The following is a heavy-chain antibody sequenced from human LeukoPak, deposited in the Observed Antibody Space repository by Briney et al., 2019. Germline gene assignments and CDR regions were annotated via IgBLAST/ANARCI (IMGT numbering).Heavy chain of an antibody. Sequence: GGSLRLSCAASGFTFSSYSMNWVRQAPGKGLEWVSSISSSSSYIYYADSVKGRFTISRDNAKNSLYLQMNSLRAEDTAVYYCARDPSVYGSGNYDYWGQGTLVTVSS. D-gene: IGHD3-10*01. CDR2: ISSSSSYI. V-gene: IGHV3-21*01. J-gene: IGHJ4*02. CDR3: ARDPSVYGSGNYDY. CDR1: GFTFSSYS.